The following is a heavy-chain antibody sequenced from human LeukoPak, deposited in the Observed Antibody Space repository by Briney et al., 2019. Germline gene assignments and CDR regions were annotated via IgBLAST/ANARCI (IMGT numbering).Heavy chain of an antibody. D-gene: IGHD3-10*01. J-gene: IGHJ4*02. V-gene: IGHV3-23*01. Sequence: GGSLRLSCAASGFTFDDYAMHWVRQAPGKGLEWVAGLSGSGGGTNYADSVQGRFTISRDNPKNTLYLQMNSLRAEDTAVYCCAKRGVVIRVFLVGFHKEAYYFDSWGQGALVTVSS. CDR2: LSGSGGGT. CDR1: GFTFDDYA. CDR3: AKRGVVIRVFLVGFHKEAYYFDS.